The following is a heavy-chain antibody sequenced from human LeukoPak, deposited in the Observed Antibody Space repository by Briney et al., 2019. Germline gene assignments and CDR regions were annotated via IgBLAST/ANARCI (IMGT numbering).Heavy chain of an antibody. Sequence: GGSLRLSCAASGFTFSSYAMSWVRQAPGKGLEWVSAISGSGGSTYYTDSVKGRFTISRDNSKNTLYLQMNSLRAEDTAVYYCAKGSIAAAAPYYFDYWGQGTLVTVSS. CDR3: AKGSIAAAAPYYFDY. D-gene: IGHD6-13*01. J-gene: IGHJ4*02. CDR1: GFTFSSYA. V-gene: IGHV3-23*01. CDR2: ISGSGGST.